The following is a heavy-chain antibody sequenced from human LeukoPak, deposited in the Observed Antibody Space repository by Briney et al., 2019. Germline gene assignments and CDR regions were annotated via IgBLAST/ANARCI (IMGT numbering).Heavy chain of an antibody. CDR2: IYYSGTT. V-gene: IGHV4-61*08. D-gene: IGHD2-15*01. CDR1: GGTVNSGDYY. J-gene: IGHJ4*02. Sequence: SDTLSLTCNASGGTVNSGDYYWSWVRQPPGKGLEWIGYIYYSGTTNYNPSLRSRVTISLDTSKNQFSLKLTSVTAADTAVYYCARAYCSSGSCFYLAYWGQGTLVTVSS. CDR3: ARAYCSSGSCFYLAY.